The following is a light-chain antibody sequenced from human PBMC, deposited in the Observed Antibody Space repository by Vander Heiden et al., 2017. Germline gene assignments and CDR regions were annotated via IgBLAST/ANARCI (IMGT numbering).Light chain of an antibody. J-gene: IGLJ2*01. V-gene: IGLV1-44*01. CDR3: AAWDDSRNGPV. CDR1: SSHIRSNT. Sequence: QSVLTQPPSASGTPGQRVTISCSGSSSHIRSNTVTWYQQLPGTAPNLLIYSNTQRPSGVPDRFSGSKSGTSASLAISGLQAEDEADYYCAAWDDSRNGPVFGRGTKLTVL. CDR2: SNT.